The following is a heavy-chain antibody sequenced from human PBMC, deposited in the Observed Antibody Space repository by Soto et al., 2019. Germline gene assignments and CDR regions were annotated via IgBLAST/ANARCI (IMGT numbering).Heavy chain of an antibody. J-gene: IGHJ6*02. V-gene: IGHV4-34*01. CDR2: INHSGST. D-gene: IGHD5-18*01. CDR3: ARGGATAMVEYYYGMDV. Sequence: PSETLSLTCAVYGGSFSGYYWSWIRQPPGKGLEWIGEINHSGSTNYNPSLKSRVTISVDTSKNQFSLKLSSVTAADTAVYYCARGGATAMVEYYYGMDVWGQGTTVTVSS. CDR1: GGSFSGYY.